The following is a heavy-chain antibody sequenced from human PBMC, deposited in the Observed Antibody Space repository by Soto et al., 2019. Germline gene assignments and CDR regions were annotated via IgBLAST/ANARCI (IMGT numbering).Heavy chain of an antibody. CDR1: GYTFTSYD. Sequence: ASVKVSCKASGYTFTSYDINWVRQATGKGLEWMGWMNPNRGNTGYAQKFQGRVTMTRNTSISTAYMELSNLRSEDTAVYYCAREKVGAIDYWGQGNLVTVSS. J-gene: IGHJ4*02. CDR2: MNPNRGNT. V-gene: IGHV1-8*01. CDR3: AREKVGAIDY. D-gene: IGHD1-26*01.